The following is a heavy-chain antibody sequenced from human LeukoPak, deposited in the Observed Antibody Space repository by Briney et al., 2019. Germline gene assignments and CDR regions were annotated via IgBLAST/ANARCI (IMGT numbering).Heavy chain of an antibody. D-gene: IGHD3-3*01. CDR1: GFTFSSYG. Sequence: GGSLRLSCAASGFTFSSYGMHWVRQAPGKGLEWVAVISYDGSNKYYADSVKGRFTISRDNSKNTLYLQMNSLRAEDTAVYYCARSSITIFGVVGNWFDPWGQGTLVTVSS. CDR3: ARSSITIFGVVGNWFDP. CDR2: ISYDGSNK. J-gene: IGHJ5*02. V-gene: IGHV3-30*03.